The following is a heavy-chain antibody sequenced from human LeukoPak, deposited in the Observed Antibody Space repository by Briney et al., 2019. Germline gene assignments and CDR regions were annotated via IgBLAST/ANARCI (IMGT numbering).Heavy chain of an antibody. V-gene: IGHV4-4*07. CDR2: IYSGGNT. J-gene: IGHJ5*02. D-gene: IGHD1-20*01. CDR1: GGSINSYY. CDR3: ARDGDNWAWFDP. Sequence: PSETLSRTCTVSGGSINSYYWSWLRQTAGKGLAWIGRIYSGGNTNLNPSLRSRVTMSVDTSKNQFSLKLTSVTAADTAVYFCARDGDNWAWFDPWGQGTLVTVFS.